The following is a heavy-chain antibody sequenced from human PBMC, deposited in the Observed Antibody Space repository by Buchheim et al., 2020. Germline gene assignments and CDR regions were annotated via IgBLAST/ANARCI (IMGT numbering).Heavy chain of an antibody. D-gene: IGHD1-14*01. J-gene: IGHJ5*02. CDR3: AKERGSWRTINSNWFDP. Sequence: EVQLLESGGGLVQPGGSPRLSCAASGFTFSSYAMSWVRQAPGKGLEWVSAISGSGGSTYYADSVKGRFTIPRDNFKNTPYLQMNSLRAEDTAVYYCAKERGSWRTINSNWFDPWGQGTL. CDR2: ISGSGGST. CDR1: GFTFSSYA. V-gene: IGHV3-23*01.